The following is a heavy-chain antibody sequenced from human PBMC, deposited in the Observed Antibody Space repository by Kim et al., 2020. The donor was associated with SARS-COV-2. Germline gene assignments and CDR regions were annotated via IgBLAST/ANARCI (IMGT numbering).Heavy chain of an antibody. J-gene: IGHJ4*02. V-gene: IGHV4-59*13. CDR1: GGSISSYY. CDR2: IYYSGST. CDR3: ARAPDAGPFDY. Sequence: SETLSLTCTVSGGSISSYYWSWIRQPPGKGLEWIGYIYYSGSTNYNPSLKSRVTISVDTSKNQFSLKLSSVTAADTAVYYCARAPDAGPFDYWGQGTLVTVSS.